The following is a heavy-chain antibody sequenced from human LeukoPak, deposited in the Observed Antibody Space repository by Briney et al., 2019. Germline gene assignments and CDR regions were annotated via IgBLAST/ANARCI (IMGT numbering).Heavy chain of an antibody. CDR3: AKYATRSPPYDFWSGYND. J-gene: IGHJ3*01. CDR1: GFTFSSYG. V-gene: IGHV3-23*01. CDR2: ISGSGGST. Sequence: GGSLRLSCAASGFTFSSYGMHWVRQAPGKGLEWVSAISGSGGSTYYADSVKGRFTISRDNSKNTLYLQMNSLRAEDTAVYYCAKYATRSPPYDFWSGYNDWGQGTMVTVSS. D-gene: IGHD3-3*01.